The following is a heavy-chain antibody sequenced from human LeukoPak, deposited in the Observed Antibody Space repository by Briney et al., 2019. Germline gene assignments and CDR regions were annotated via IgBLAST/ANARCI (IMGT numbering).Heavy chain of an antibody. CDR1: GFTFSSYA. CDR2: ISGSGGST. D-gene: IGHD3-22*01. J-gene: IGHJ4*02. Sequence: GASLRLSCAASGFTFSSYAMSWVRQAPGKGLEWVSAISGSGGSTYYADSVKGRYTISRDNSKNTLYLQMNSLRAEDTAVYYCAKGSGYYYDSSGHFDYWGQGTPVTVSS. CDR3: AKGSGYYYDSSGHFDY. V-gene: IGHV3-23*01.